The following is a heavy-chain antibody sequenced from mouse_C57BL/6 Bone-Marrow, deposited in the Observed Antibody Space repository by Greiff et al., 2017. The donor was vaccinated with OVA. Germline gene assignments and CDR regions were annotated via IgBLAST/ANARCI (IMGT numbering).Heavy chain of an antibody. J-gene: IGHJ2*01. Sequence: VQLQQSGAELVRPGASVKLSCTASGFNIKDDYMHWVKQRPEQGLEWIGWIDPENGDTEYASKFQGKATITADTSSKTADLQLRSRTSEDTAVYYCTSYGNFDYWGQGTTLTVSS. CDR2: IDPENGDT. CDR1: GFNIKDDY. CDR3: TSYGNFDY. D-gene: IGHD2-1*01. V-gene: IGHV14-4*01.